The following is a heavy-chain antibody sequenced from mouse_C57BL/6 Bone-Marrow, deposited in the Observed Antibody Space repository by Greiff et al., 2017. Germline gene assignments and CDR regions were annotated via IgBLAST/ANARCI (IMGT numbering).Heavy chain of an antibody. D-gene: IGHD1-1*01. CDR1: GYSITSGYY. CDR3: ARDGPIYYDGSSYGGDY. V-gene: IGHV3-6*01. CDR2: ISYDGSN. Sequence: DVHLVESGPGLVKPSQSLSLTCSVTGYSITSGYYWNWLRQFPGNKLEWMGYISYDGSNNYNPSLKNRIPITRDTSKNQFFLKLNSVTTEDTATYYCARDGPIYYDGSSYGGDYWGQGTSVTVSS. J-gene: IGHJ4*01.